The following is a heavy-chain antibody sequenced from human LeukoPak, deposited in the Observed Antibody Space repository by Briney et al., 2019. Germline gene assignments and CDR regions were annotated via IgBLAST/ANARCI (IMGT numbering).Heavy chain of an antibody. CDR3: ARVRGGDSGYEKSFDP. CDR2: ISDRSTYI. V-gene: IGHV3-21*01. D-gene: IGHD5-12*01. J-gene: IGHJ5*02. CDR1: AFPLSTSD. Sequence: GGSLRLSCAASAFPLSTSDMHWVRQVPGRGLDWVSSISDRSTYIYYGDSVKGRFTISRDDAKKSLYLQMNSLRGEDTAVYYCARVRGGDSGYEKSFDPWGQGTLVTVSS.